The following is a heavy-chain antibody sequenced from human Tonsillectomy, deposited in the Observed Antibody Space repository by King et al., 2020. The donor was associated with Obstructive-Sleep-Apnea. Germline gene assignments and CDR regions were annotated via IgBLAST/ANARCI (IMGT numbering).Heavy chain of an antibody. CDR2: MNPNSGNT. D-gene: IGHD6-19*01. V-gene: IGHV1-8*01. CDR3: ARGKYSSGWYPLDY. Sequence: VQLVQSGGEVKEPGASVKVSCKASGYTFSSNDINWVRQATGQELEWMGWMNPNSGNTGYAQKFQGRVSMTRNTSITTAYMELAGLPTDDTAVYFCARGKYSSGWYPLDYWGQGILVTVSS. CDR1: GYTFSSND. J-gene: IGHJ4*02.